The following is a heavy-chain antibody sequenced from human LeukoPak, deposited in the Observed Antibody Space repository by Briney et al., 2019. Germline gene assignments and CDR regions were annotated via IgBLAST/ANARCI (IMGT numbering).Heavy chain of an antibody. CDR3: ASHGAHGMDV. Sequence: PSETLSLTCTVSGNSISTYYWSWIRQPPGKGLEWIGYIYYSESPNYNPSLKSRVTISVDTSKNQFSLELSSMTAADTAVYYRASHGAHGMDVWGQGTTVTVS. J-gene: IGHJ6*02. CDR2: IYYSESP. V-gene: IGHV4-59*08. CDR1: GNSISTYY. D-gene: IGHD3-16*01.